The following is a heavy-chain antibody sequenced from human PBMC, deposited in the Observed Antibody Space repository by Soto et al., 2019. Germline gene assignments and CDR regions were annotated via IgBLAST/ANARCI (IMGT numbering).Heavy chain of an antibody. Sequence: QVQLQESGPGLVKPLQTLSLTCTVSGGSISSGGYYWSWIRQHPGKGLEWIGYIYYSGSTYYNPSLKSRVTKSVDTSKNQFSLKLSSVTAADTAVYYCARRRYGGNWYPFDYWGQGTLVTVSS. J-gene: IGHJ4*02. D-gene: IGHD2-15*01. CDR1: GGSISSGGYY. V-gene: IGHV4-31*03. CDR3: ARRRYGGNWYPFDY. CDR2: IYYSGST.